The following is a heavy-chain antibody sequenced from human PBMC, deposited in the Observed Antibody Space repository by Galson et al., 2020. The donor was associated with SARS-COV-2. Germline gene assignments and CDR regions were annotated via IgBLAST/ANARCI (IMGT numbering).Heavy chain of an antibody. CDR2: IYYRGST. V-gene: IGHV4-39*01. D-gene: IGHD3-3*01. Sequence: SETLSLTCTVSGGSISSSSSYWGWIRQPPGKGLEWIGSIYYRGSTYYNPSLKSRVTISVDTSKNQFSLKLSSVTAADTAVYYCARTTIFGVVDRFDYWGQGTLVTVSS. CDR3: ARTTIFGVVDRFDY. CDR1: GGSISSSSSY. J-gene: IGHJ4*02.